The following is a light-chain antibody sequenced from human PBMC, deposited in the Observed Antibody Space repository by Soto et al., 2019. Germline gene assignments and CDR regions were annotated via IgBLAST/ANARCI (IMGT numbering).Light chain of an antibody. V-gene: IGKV1-27*01. Sequence: DIQMTQSPSSLSASVGDRVTITCRASQGISNYLAWYQQKPGKVPKLLIYAASTFQSGVPSRFSGSGSGTDFTLNISSLQPEDVATYYCPKYNSAPGTFGQGTKVEIK. J-gene: IGKJ1*01. CDR2: AAS. CDR3: PKYNSAPGT. CDR1: QGISNY.